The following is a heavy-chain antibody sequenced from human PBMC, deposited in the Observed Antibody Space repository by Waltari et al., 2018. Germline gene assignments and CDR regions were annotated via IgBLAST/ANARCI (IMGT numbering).Heavy chain of an antibody. V-gene: IGHV1-3*01. J-gene: IGHJ6*03. D-gene: IGHD1-26*01. CDR3: ARESTESGVGATYDYYYYYMDV. CDR1: GYTFTSYA. Sequence: QVQLVQSGAEVKKPGASVKVSCKASGYTFTSYAMHWVRQAPGQRLEWMGWINAGNGNTKYSQKFQGRVTITRDTSASTAYMELSSLRSEDTAVYYCARESTESGVGATYDYYYYYMDVWGKGTTVTVSS. CDR2: INAGNGNT.